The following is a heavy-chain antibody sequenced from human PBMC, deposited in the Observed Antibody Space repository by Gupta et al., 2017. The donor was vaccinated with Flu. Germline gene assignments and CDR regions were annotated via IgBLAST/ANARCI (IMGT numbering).Heavy chain of an antibody. D-gene: IGHD4-4*01. CDR1: SVSY. Sequence: SVSYWSWIRQPPGKGPEWIGEIDHSGGTNYNPVRKSRVTMSVDTSKNQFSLNLYSVTAADTAIYYCTRLGGVTVGYNWFDPWGQGTLVTVSS. CDR2: IDHSGGT. CDR3: TRLGGVTVGYNWFDP. J-gene: IGHJ5*02. V-gene: IGHV4-34*01.